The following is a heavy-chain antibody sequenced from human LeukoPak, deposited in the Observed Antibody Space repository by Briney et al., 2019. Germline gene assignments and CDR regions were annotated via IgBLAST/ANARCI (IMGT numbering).Heavy chain of an antibody. Sequence: ASVKVCCKTSGYSVSSNSSNYMHWVRHAPGHGLEWMAIINPSGDSASYAQKFEGRLTLARDMSTSTVYMELNSLTSEDTAMYYCARSAFDIWGQGTMVIVSS. CDR2: INPSGDSA. J-gene: IGHJ3*02. V-gene: IGHV1-46*01. CDR1: GYSVSSNSSNY. CDR3: ARSAFDI.